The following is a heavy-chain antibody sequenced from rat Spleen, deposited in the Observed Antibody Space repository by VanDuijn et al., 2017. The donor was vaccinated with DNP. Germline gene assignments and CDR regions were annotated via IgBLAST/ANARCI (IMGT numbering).Heavy chain of an antibody. CDR3: VRWNSGHFDY. V-gene: IGHV5-22*01. CDR1: GFTFSYYD. J-gene: IGHJ2*01. CDR2: IGSAAYAP. Sequence: EVQLVESGGGLVQPGRSLKLSCTASGFTFSYYDMAWVRQAPAKGLEWVAYIGSAAYAPYYGDSVKGRFTISRDNAKSTLYLQMNSLRSEDMATYYCVRWNSGHFDYWGQGVMVTVSS. D-gene: IGHD4-3*01.